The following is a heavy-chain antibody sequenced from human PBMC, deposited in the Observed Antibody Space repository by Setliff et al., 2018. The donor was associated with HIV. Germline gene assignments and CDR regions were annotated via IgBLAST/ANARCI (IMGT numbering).Heavy chain of an antibody. J-gene: IGHJ4*02. V-gene: IGHV1-69*13. Sequence: GASVKVSCKASGYTFIHYDVSWVRRAPGQGLEWMGWIIPPVGAAVYAQNFQGRVTITADESTSTAYMELRTLRSEDTAIYYCASPNVGCSGGTCYSGSAFDYWGQGSPVTVSS. CDR2: IIPPVGAA. CDR1: GYTFIHYD. CDR3: ASPNVGCSGGTCYSGSAFDY. D-gene: IGHD2-15*01.